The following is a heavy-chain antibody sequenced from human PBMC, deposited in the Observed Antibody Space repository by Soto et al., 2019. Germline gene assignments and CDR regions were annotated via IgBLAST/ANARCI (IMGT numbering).Heavy chain of an antibody. CDR3: ARPCSSTRCYVHGAFDI. D-gene: IGHD2-2*01. CDR2: LYPGDSDT. V-gene: IGHV5-51*01. CDR1: GYSVTSYW. J-gene: IGHJ3*02. Sequence: VESLKISCKGSGYSVTSYWSGWVRQMPGKGLEWMGILYPGDSDTRYSPSFQGQVTISADKSISTAYLQWSSLKASDTAMYYCARPCSSTRCYVHGAFDIWGQGTMVTVSS.